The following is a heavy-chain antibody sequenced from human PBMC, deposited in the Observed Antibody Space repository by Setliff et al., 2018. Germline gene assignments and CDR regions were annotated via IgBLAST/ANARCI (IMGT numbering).Heavy chain of an antibody. CDR1: GGSISSGSYC. V-gene: IGHV4-61*02. D-gene: IGHD6-6*01. J-gene: IGHJ2*01. CDR2: IYTSGST. Sequence: SETLSLTCTVSGGSISSGSYCRSWIRQPAGKGLEWIGRIYTSGSTNYNPSLKSRVTISVDTSKNQFSLNLSSVTAADTAVYYCARFSSSSGSYWYFDLWGRGTLVTVSS. CDR3: ARFSSSSGSYWYFDL.